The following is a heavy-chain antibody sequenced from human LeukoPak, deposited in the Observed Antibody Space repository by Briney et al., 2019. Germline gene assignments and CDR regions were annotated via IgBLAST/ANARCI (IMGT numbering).Heavy chain of an antibody. CDR2: IIPILGTA. J-gene: IGHJ3*02. CDR1: GGTFSSYA. CDR3: ARPSSGWSNAFDI. V-gene: IGHV1-69*11. Sequence: SVKVSCKASGGTFSSYAISWVRQAPGQGLEWMGRIIPILGTANYAQKFQGRVTITTDESTSTAYMELSSLRSEDTAVYYCARPSSGWSNAFDIWGQGTMVTVSS. D-gene: IGHD6-19*01.